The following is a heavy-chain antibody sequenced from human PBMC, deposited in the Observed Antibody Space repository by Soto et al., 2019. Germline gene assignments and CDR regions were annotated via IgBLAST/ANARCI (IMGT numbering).Heavy chain of an antibody. CDR3: AKEGPITNWYFDY. Sequence: QVQLVESGGGVVQPGRSLRLSCAASGFTFSNYGMHWVRQATGKGLEWVIVISYDGNVAYYADSVKGRFTISRDNSKNTLYLQMNSLRTEDTALYYCAKEGPITNWYFDYWGQGTLVTGSS. V-gene: IGHV3-30*18. CDR2: ISYDGNVA. CDR1: GFTFSNYG. J-gene: IGHJ4*02. D-gene: IGHD1-1*01.